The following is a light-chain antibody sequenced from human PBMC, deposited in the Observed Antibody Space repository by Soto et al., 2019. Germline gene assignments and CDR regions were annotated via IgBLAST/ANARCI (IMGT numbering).Light chain of an antibody. CDR1: SSNIGNNY. CDR3: GTWDSSLSALL. J-gene: IGLJ7*01. CDR2: ENN. Sequence: QSVLTQPPSVSAAPGQTVTISCSGSSSNIGNNYVSWYQQLPGTAPQLLIYENNKRPSGIPDRFSGSKAGTSATLGITGLQTGDEADYYCGTWDSSLSALLFGGGTQLTVL. V-gene: IGLV1-51*02.